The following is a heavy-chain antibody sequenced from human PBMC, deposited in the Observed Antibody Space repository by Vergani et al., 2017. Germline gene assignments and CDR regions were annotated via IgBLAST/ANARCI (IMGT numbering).Heavy chain of an antibody. CDR2: IYYSGST. CDR1: GGSISSGGYY. CDR3: ARFWSGYNDY. J-gene: IGHJ4*02. Sequence: QVQLQESGPGLVKPSETLSLTCTVSGGSISSGGYYWSWIRQHPGKGLEWIGYIYYSGSTNYNPALKSRVTISVDTSKNQFSLKLSSVTAADTAVYYCARFWSGYNDYWGQGTLVTVSS. V-gene: IGHV4-61*08. D-gene: IGHD3-3*01.